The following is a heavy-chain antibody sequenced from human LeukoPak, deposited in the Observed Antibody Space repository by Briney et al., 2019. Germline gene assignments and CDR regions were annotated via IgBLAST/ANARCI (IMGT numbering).Heavy chain of an antibody. CDR1: GFTFSSYA. D-gene: IGHD3-3*01. Sequence: GGSLRLYCAASGFTFSSYAMSWLRHAPGKGLEWVSAISGSGGSTYYADSVKGRFTIYRDNSKNTLYLQMNSLRAEDTAVYYCAKHDSDFWSGSPDYWGQGTLVTVSS. V-gene: IGHV3-23*01. CDR2: ISGSGGST. CDR3: AKHDSDFWSGSPDY. J-gene: IGHJ4*02.